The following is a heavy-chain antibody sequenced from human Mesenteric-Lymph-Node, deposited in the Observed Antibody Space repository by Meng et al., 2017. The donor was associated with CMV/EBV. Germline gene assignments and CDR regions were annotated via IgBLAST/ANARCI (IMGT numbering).Heavy chain of an antibody. CDR1: GFTFDDYA. J-gene: IGHJ4*02. CDR2: ISWNSASI. D-gene: IGHD3-10*01. V-gene: IGHV3-9*01. CDR3: AKVKYGPGSYYDY. Sequence: GGSLRLSCAASGFTFDDYAMDWVRQAPGKGLEWVSSISWNSASIAYADSVRGRFTISRDNAKNSLYLQMNSLRPEDTALYYCAKVKYGPGSYYDYWGQGTLVTVSS.